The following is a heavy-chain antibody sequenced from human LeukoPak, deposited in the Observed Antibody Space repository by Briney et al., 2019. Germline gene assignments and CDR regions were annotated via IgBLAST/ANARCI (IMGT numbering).Heavy chain of an antibody. CDR1: GGTFSSYT. J-gene: IGHJ4*02. CDR3: AYNWNDDYFDY. D-gene: IGHD1-20*01. Sequence: SVKVSCKASGGTFSSYTVSWVRQAPGQGLEWMGRIIPILGIANYAQKFQGRVTITADKSTSTAYMELSSLRSEDTAVYYCAYNWNDDYFDYWGQGTLVTVSS. CDR2: IIPILGIA. V-gene: IGHV1-69*02.